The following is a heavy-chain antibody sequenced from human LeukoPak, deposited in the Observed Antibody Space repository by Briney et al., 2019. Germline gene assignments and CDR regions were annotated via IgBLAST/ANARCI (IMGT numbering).Heavy chain of an antibody. Sequence: PGGSLRLSCAASGFTVSSNYMSWVRQAPGKGLEWVSAISGSGGNTYYADSVKGRFTISRDNSKNTLYLQMNSLRAEDTAVYYCAKWNTFDYWGQGTLVTVSS. CDR2: ISGSGGNT. CDR3: AKWNTFDY. D-gene: IGHD1-1*01. J-gene: IGHJ4*02. CDR1: GFTVSSNY. V-gene: IGHV3-23*01.